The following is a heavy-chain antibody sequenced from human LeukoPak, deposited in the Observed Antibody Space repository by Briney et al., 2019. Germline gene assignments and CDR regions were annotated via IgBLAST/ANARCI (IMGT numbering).Heavy chain of an antibody. CDR2: INSDGSST. D-gene: IGHD3-22*01. Sequence: GGSLRLSCAASGFTFSSYWMHWVRQAPGKGLVWVSRINSDGSSTSYADSVKGRFTISRDNAKNSLYLQMNSLRAEDTAVYYCARDRLDSSGYYLFLDYWGQGTLVTVSS. V-gene: IGHV3-74*01. CDR1: GFTFSSYW. CDR3: ARDRLDSSGYYLFLDY. J-gene: IGHJ4*02.